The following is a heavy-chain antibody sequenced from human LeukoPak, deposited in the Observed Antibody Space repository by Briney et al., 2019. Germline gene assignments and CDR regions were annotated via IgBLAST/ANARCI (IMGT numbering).Heavy chain of an antibody. CDR3: AIISNPYYFDY. CDR2: FDPEDGET. Sequence: ASVKVSCKASGYTFTSYAMHWVRQAPGKGLEWMGGFDPEDGETIYAQKFQGRVTMTEDTSTDTAYMELSSLRSEDTAVYYCAIISNPYYFDYWGQGTLVTVSS. J-gene: IGHJ4*02. CDR1: GYTFTSYA. D-gene: IGHD4-11*01. V-gene: IGHV1-24*01.